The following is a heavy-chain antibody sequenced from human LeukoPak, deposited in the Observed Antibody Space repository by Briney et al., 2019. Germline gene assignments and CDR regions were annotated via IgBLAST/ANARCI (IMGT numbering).Heavy chain of an antibody. J-gene: IGHJ4*02. D-gene: IGHD3-10*01. CDR2: ISIGSSPYT. V-gene: IGHV3-21*06. Sequence: PGGSLRLSCAASGFSFSKSSMLWFRQAPGKGLEWVSSISIGSSPYTYYADSLKVRFTISRDNDKNSVCLQMNSLRPEDTAVYYCASYTLWYGDSWGQGTLVTVSS. CDR1: GFSFSKSS. CDR3: ASYTLWYGDS.